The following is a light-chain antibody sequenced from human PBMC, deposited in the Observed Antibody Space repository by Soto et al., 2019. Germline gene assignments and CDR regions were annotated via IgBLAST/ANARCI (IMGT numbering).Light chain of an antibody. CDR3: QQYDSSSTT. Sequence: DIQMTQSPSTLSASVGDGVTITCRASQHISVWLAWYQQRPGKAPKFLMYDASSLETGVPSRFSGSGSGTEFTLTIRSLQPDDSATYYCQQYDSSSTTFGQGPKLEIK. CDR1: QHISVW. CDR2: DAS. V-gene: IGKV1-5*01. J-gene: IGKJ2*01.